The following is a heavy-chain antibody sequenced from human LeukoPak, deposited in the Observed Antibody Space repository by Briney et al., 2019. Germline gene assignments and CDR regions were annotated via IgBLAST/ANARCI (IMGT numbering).Heavy chain of an antibody. CDR3: ARDKRAAVLTDDGFDI. D-gene: IGHD3-9*01. Sequence: SETLSLTCTVSGGSISSYYWSWIRQPAGKGLEWIGRIYTSGSTNYNPSLKSRVTMSVDTSKNQFSLKLSSVTAADTAVYYCARDKRAAVLTDDGFDIWGQGTMVTVTS. CDR2: IYTSGST. J-gene: IGHJ3*02. CDR1: GGSISSYY. V-gene: IGHV4-4*07.